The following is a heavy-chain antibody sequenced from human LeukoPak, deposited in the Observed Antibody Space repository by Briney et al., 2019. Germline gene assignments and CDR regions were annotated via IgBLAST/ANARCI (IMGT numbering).Heavy chain of an antibody. Sequence: SVKVSCKASGGPFSSYAISWVRQAPGQGLEWMGRIIPIFGTANYAQKFQGRVTITTDESTSTAYMELSSLRSEDTAVYYCATTRGSYYYYYMDVWGKGTTVTVSS. V-gene: IGHV1-69*05. J-gene: IGHJ6*03. CDR3: ATTRGSYYYYYMDV. CDR1: GGPFSSYA. D-gene: IGHD5-24*01. CDR2: IIPIFGTA.